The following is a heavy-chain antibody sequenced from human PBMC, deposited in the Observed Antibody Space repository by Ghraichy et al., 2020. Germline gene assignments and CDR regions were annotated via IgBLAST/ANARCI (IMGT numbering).Heavy chain of an antibody. D-gene: IGHD3-10*01. Sequence: GESLNISCAASGFTFSSYAMSWVRQAPGKGLEWVSAISGSGGSTYYADSVKGRFTISRDNSKNTLYLQMNSLRAEDTAVYYCAKNGYGSGSYYHVPYGMDVWGQGTTFTVSS. J-gene: IGHJ6*02. CDR3: AKNGYGSGSYYHVPYGMDV. CDR2: ISGSGGST. CDR1: GFTFSSYA. V-gene: IGHV3-23*01.